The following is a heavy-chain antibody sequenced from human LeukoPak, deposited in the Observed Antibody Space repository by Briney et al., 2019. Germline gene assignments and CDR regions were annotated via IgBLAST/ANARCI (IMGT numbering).Heavy chain of an antibody. CDR3: ARGGGLDV. D-gene: IGHD3-16*01. J-gene: IGHJ6*02. CDR2: INHNGNVN. V-gene: IGHV3-7*03. CDR1: GFTFSSYW. Sequence: GGSLRLSCAASGFTFSSYWMNWARQAPGKGLEWVASINHNGNVNYYVDSVKGRFTISRDNAKNSLYPQMSNLRAEDTAVYFCARGGGLDVWGQGATVTVSS.